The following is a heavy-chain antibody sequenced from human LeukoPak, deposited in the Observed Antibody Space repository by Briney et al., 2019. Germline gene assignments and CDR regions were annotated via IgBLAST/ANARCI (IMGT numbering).Heavy chain of an antibody. V-gene: IGHV3-66*01. J-gene: IGHJ4*02. Sequence: HPGGSLRLSCAASGFTVSSNYMSWVRQAPGKGLEWVSVIYSGGSTYYADSVKGRFTISRDNSKNTLYLQMNSLRAEDTAVYYCARITKKYYYDGLDYWGQGTLVTVSS. CDR2: IYSGGST. CDR1: GFTVSSNY. D-gene: IGHD3-22*01. CDR3: ARITKKYYYDGLDY.